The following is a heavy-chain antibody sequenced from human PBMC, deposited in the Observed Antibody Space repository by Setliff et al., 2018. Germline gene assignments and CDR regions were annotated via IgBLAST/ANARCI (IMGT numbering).Heavy chain of an antibody. CDR2: IFSKGST. D-gene: IGHD2-8*01. Sequence: SETLSLTCTVSGGSISSGNYYWSWIRQPAGKAPEWIGHIFSKGSTNSDPSLKSRVTMSVDTSKNQVSLKMTSVTAADTAVYYCARHGPTRTDSWFDSFDVWGQGTKVTVSS. J-gene: IGHJ3*01. CDR3: ARHGPTRTDSWFDSFDV. V-gene: IGHV4-61*09. CDR1: GGSISSGNYY.